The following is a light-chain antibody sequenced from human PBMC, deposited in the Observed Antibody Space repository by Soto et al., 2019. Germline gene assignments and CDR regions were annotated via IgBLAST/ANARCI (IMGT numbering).Light chain of an antibody. V-gene: IGKV3-15*01. CDR2: GAS. Sequence: EIVMTQSPATLSVSPGERATLSCRASQNVGNNLVWYQQKPGQAPRLLIYGASTRAAGIPARFSGSGSGTEFTLTISSLEPEDFAVYYCQQHSHWPPWTFGQGTKVDIK. CDR3: QQHSHWPPWT. CDR1: QNVGNN. J-gene: IGKJ1*01.